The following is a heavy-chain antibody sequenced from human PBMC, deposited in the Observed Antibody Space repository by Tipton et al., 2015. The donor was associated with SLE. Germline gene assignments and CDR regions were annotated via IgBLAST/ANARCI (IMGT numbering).Heavy chain of an antibody. CDR3: VRDPGIAAAPNWFDP. CDR2: ISVYNGNT. V-gene: IGHV1-18*01. J-gene: IGHJ5*02. CDR1: GYTFTTYG. D-gene: IGHD6-13*01. Sequence: QSGAEVKKPGASVKVSCKASGYTFTTYGISWVRQAPGQGLEWMGWISVYNGNTNYAQKLQGRVTMTTDTSTSTACMELRSLRSDDTAVYYCVRDPGIAAAPNWFDPWGQGTLVTVSS.